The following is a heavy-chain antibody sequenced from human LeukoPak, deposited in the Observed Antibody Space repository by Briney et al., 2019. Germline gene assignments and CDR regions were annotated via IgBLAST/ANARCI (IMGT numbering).Heavy chain of an antibody. CDR1: GFTFSTYA. D-gene: IGHD2-15*01. Sequence: GGSLRLSCATSGFTFSTYAIHWVRQAPGKGLEWVAVIWYGGSNEHYVDSVKGRFTISRDNSRKTLYLQMNSLRVEDTAVYYCAREVDCSGGRCYRGEFDYWGQGTLVTVSS. J-gene: IGHJ4*02. CDR3: AREVDCSGGRCYRGEFDY. V-gene: IGHV3-33*01. CDR2: IWYGGSNE.